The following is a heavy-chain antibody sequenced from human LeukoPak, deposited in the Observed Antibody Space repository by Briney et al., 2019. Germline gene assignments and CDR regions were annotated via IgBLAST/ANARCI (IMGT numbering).Heavy chain of an antibody. CDR2: ISYDGSNK. CDR1: GFTFSSYG. Sequence: GRSVRLSCAASGFTFSSYGMHWVRQAPGQGLEWVAVISYDGSNKYYADYVKGRFTISRDNSKNTLYLQMNSLRAEDTAVYYCAKVLGGYSSSWYLNYWGQGTLVTVSS. D-gene: IGHD6-13*01. CDR3: AKVLGGYSSSWYLNY. J-gene: IGHJ4*02. V-gene: IGHV3-30*18.